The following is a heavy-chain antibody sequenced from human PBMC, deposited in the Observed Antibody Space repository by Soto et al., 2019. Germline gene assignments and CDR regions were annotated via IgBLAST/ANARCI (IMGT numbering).Heavy chain of an antibody. CDR1: GLTVSGKKY. Sequence: DVHLVESGGGLIQPGGSLRLSCVASGLTVSGKKYMAWLRRAPGKGLEWVAGLYTFGEGYYADFAAGRFTIARHESENTLLLEMIDLKIEDTAIYYCARDKDFGDYTFDLWGQGTLVTVSS. J-gene: IGHJ4*02. D-gene: IGHD4-17*01. V-gene: IGHV3-53*01. CDR2: LYTFGEG. CDR3: ARDKDFGDYTFDL.